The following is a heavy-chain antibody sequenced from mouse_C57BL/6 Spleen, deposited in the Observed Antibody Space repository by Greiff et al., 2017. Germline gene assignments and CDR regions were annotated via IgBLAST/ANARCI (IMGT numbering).Heavy chain of an antibody. CDR2: IDPSDSYT. V-gene: IGHV1-59*01. CDR3: AKIPNYYGSSYDAMDY. D-gene: IGHD1-1*01. Sequence: QVQLQQPGAELVRPGTSVKLSCKASGYTFTSYWMHWVKQRPGQGLEWIGVIDPSDSYTNYNQKFKGKATLTVDTSSSTAYMQLSSLTSEDSAVYYCAKIPNYYGSSYDAMDYWGQGTSVTVSS. J-gene: IGHJ4*01. CDR1: GYTFTSYW.